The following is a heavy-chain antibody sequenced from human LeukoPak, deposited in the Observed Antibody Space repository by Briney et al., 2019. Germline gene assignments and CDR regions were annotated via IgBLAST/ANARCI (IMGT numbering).Heavy chain of an antibody. J-gene: IGHJ4*02. D-gene: IGHD5-18*01. V-gene: IGHV3-48*01. CDR1: GFTFSSYS. CDR3: ARRGAMASYYFDY. Sequence: GGSLRLSCAASGFTFSSYSMNWVRQAPGKGLEWVSYISSSSSTIYYADSVKGRFTISRDNAKNSLYLQMNSLRAEDTAVYYCARRGAMASYYFDYWGQGTLVTVSS. CDR2: ISSSSSTI.